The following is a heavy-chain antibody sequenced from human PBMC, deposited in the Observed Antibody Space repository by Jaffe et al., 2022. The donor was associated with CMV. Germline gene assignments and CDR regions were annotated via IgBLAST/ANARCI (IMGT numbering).Heavy chain of an antibody. CDR3: AGGYYSDSSGPDRYSENWFDP. CDR1: GDSVSSNSAA. J-gene: IGHJ5*02. D-gene: IGHD3-22*01. Sequence: QVQLQQSGPGLVKPSQTLSLTCAISGDSVSSNSAAWNWIRQSPSRGLEWLGRTYYRSKWYNDYAVSVISRITISPDTSKNQFSLELNSVTPEDTAVYYCAGGYYSDSSGPDRYSENWFDPWGQGTLVTVSS. V-gene: IGHV6-1*01. CDR2: TYYRSKWYN.